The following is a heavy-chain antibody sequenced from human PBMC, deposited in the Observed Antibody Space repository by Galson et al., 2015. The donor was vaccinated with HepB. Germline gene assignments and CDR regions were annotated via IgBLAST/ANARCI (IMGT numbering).Heavy chain of an antibody. CDR2: ITNNGGTK. V-gene: IGHV3-30-3*01. J-gene: IGHJ3*02. D-gene: IGHD1-26*01. CDR1: EFAFGAYT. Sequence: SLRLSCAASEFAFGAYTMHWVRQAPGKGVEWVAAITNNGGTKFYADSARGRVTITRDNSESTVSLQMNNLRVEDTALYYCVRDQIGTFAFDIWGQGTMVTVSS. CDR3: VRDQIGTFAFDI.